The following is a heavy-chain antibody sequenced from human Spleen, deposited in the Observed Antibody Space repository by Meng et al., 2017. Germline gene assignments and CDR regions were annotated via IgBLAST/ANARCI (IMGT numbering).Heavy chain of an antibody. D-gene: IGHD1-7*01. J-gene: IGHJ4*02. CDR2: IYWDDDK. V-gene: IGHV2-5*02. CDR1: GFSLSTRGVG. CDR3: AHRGDNWNYDY. Sequence: QITLKESGPTLVKPTQTLTLTCTLSGFSLSTRGVGVGWIRQPPGKALEWLAVIYWDDDKRYSPSLKRRLTVTKDTSKNQVVLTMTNMDAVDTATYYRAHRGDNWNYDYWGQGTLVTVSS.